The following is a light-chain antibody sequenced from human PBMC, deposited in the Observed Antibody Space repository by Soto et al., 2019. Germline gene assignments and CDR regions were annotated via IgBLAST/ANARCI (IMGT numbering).Light chain of an antibody. CDR2: DVN. CDR1: SSDVGGYNY. V-gene: IGLV2-14*03. J-gene: IGLJ2*01. CDR3: SSYTSSSTVV. Sequence: QSALTQPASVSGSPGQSISISCTGSSSDVGGYNYVSWYQHHPGKAPKLMIYDVNNRPSGVSNRFSGSRSGNTASLTISGLQAEDEADYYFSSYTSSSTVVFGGGTKLTVL.